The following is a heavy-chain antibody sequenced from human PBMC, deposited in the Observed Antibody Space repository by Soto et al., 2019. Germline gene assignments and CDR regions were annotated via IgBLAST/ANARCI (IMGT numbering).Heavy chain of an antibody. CDR1: GGTSSSYA. Sequence: GASVKVSCKASGGTSSSYAISWVRQAPGQRLEWMGGIIPIFGTANYAQKFQGRVTITADESTSTAYMELSSLRSEDTAVYYCARGGLRYFDSTTPGGMDVWGQGTTVTV. V-gene: IGHV1-69*13. J-gene: IGHJ6*02. D-gene: IGHD3-9*01. CDR2: IIPIFGTA. CDR3: ARGGLRYFDSTTPGGMDV.